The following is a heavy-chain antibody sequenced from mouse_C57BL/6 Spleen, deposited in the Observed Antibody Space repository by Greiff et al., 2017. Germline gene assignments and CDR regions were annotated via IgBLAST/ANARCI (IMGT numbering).Heavy chain of an antibody. CDR2: INPNNGGT. CDR3: ARSNYSNFHYFDY. Sequence: EVQLQQSGPELVKPGASVKIPCKASGYTFTDYNMDWVKQSHGKSLEWIGDINPNNGGTIYNQKFKGKATLTVDKSSSTAYMELRSLTSEDTAVYYCARSNYSNFHYFDYWGQGTTLTVSS. V-gene: IGHV1-18*01. J-gene: IGHJ2*01. CDR1: GYTFTDYN. D-gene: IGHD2-5*01.